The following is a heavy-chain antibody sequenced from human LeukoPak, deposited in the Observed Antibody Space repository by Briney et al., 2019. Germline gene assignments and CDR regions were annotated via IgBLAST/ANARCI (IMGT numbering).Heavy chain of an antibody. CDR2: ISGSDGST. Sequence: RTGGSLRLSCAASGFTFSSYAMSWVRQAPGKGLERVSAISGSDGSTYYADSVKGRFTISRDNSKNTLYLQMNSLRAEDTAVYYCAKATGIAVYNDAFDIWGQGTMVTVSS. D-gene: IGHD6-19*01. CDR3: AKATGIAVYNDAFDI. V-gene: IGHV3-23*01. J-gene: IGHJ3*02. CDR1: GFTFSSYA.